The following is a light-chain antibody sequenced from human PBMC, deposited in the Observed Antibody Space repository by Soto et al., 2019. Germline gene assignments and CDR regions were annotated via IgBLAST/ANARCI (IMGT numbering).Light chain of an antibody. Sequence: DIQVTQSPSTLSASVGDRVTITCRASQPISTWLAWYQEKPGKAPKLLIYDASSLEGGVPSRFSGSGSGTEFTLTISSRQPDDFATYYCHQYNYYRPTFGQGTKVEIK. CDR1: QPISTW. J-gene: IGKJ1*01. V-gene: IGKV1-5*01. CDR2: DAS. CDR3: HQYNYYRPT.